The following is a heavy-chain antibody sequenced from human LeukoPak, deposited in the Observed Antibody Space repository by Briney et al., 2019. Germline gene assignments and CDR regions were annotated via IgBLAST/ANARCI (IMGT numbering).Heavy chain of an antibody. D-gene: IGHD1-26*01. CDR3: ARHKSGSYYSFDY. V-gene: IGHV4-59*08. CDR2: IYNSGST. Sequence: SETLSLTCTVSGGSISSYYWSWIRQPPGKGLEWIGYIYNSGSTNYNPSLKSRVTISVDTSKNQFSLKLNSVTAADTAVYYCARHKSGSYYSFDYWGQGTLVTVSS. CDR1: GGSISSYY. J-gene: IGHJ4*02.